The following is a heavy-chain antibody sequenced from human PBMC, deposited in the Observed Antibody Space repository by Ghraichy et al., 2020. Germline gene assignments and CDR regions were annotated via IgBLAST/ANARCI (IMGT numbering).Heavy chain of an antibody. V-gene: IGHV3-48*04. CDR2: ISSSSTI. D-gene: IGHD1-20*01. Sequence: GYLRLSCAASGFTFSSYSMNWVRQAPGKGLEWVSYISSSSTIYYADSVKGRFTISRDNAKNSLYLQMNSLRAEDTAVYYCAREADITGTTGPNYYYYYGMDVWGQGTTVTVSS. CDR3: AREADITGTTGPNYYYYYGMDV. J-gene: IGHJ6*02. CDR1: GFTFSSYS.